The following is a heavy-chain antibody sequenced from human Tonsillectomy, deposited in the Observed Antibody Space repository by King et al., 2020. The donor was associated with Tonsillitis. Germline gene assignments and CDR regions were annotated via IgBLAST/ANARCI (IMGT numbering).Heavy chain of an antibody. CDR2: IYYSANTYNPCT. D-gene: IGHD2-15*01. CDR3: ARYEGGVFDP. J-gene: IGHJ5*02. CDR1: VGSISSGDHY. Sequence: QLQESGPGLVKPSQTLSLTCIVSVGSISSGDHYWSWVRQHPGKCLEWIGYIYYSANTYNPCTFSNPPLTSRLTISVDTSRNQFSLKLNSVTAADTAVYYCARYEGGVFDPWGQGTLVAVSS. V-gene: IGHV4-31*03.